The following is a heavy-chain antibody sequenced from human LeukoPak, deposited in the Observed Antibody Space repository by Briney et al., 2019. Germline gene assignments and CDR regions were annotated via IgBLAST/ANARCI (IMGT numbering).Heavy chain of an antibody. Sequence: GSLRLSCVASGFTFSSYSMNWVRQAPGKGLEWIGYIYHSGSTYYNPSLKSRVTISVDRSKNQFSLKLSSVTAADTAVYYCARDPSGSSWVGQAFDIWGQGTMVTVSS. CDR3: ARDPSGSSWVGQAFDI. CDR2: IYHSGST. CDR1: GFTFSSYSM. V-gene: IGHV4-4*02. J-gene: IGHJ3*02. D-gene: IGHD6-13*01.